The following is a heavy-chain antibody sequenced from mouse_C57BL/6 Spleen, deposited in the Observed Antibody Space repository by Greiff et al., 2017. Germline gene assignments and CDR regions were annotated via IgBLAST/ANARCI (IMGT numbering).Heavy chain of an antibody. J-gene: IGHJ2*01. V-gene: IGHV1-52*01. D-gene: IGHD1-1*01. Sequence: QVQLQQPGAELVRPGSSVKLSCKASGYTFTSYWMHWVKQRPIQGLEWIGNIDPSDSETHYNQKFKDKDTLTVDKSSSTAYMQLSSLTSEDSAVYYCARWDLYGSSYDWGQGTTLTVSS. CDR2: IDPSDSET. CDR3: ARWDLYGSSYD. CDR1: GYTFTSYW.